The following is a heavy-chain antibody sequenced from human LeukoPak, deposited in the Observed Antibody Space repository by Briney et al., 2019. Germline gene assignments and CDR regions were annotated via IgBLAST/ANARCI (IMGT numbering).Heavy chain of an antibody. D-gene: IGHD6-19*01. CDR2: INWNGGST. V-gene: IGHV3-20*04. CDR3: ARFLGNGWSPFDY. J-gene: IGHJ4*02. Sequence: PGGSLRLSCTASGFTFGDYAMSWFRQAPGKGLEWVSGINWNGGSTGYADSVKGRFTISRDNAKNSLYLQMNSLRAEDTALYYCARFLGNGWSPFDYWGQGTLVTVSS. CDR1: GFTFGDYA.